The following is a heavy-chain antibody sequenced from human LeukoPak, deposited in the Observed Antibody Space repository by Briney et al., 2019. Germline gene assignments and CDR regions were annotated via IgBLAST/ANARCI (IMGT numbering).Heavy chain of an antibody. Sequence: QPGGSLRLSCAASGFTFSSYWMHWVRQAPGKGLVWVSRINSDGSSTTYVDSVKGRFTISRDNAKNSLYLQMNSLRAEDMALYYCAKGTAAVAGTIDYWGQGTLVTVSS. CDR3: AKGTAAVAGTIDY. J-gene: IGHJ4*02. CDR2: INSDGSST. CDR1: GFTFSSYW. D-gene: IGHD6-19*01. V-gene: IGHV3-74*01.